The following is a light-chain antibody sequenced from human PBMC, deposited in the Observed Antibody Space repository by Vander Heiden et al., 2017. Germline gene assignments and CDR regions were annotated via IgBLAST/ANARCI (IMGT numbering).Light chain of an antibody. CDR2: DVS. CDR1: SSAVGGYNY. Sequence: QSALTQPRSVSVSPGQSVTISCTGTSSAVGGYNYVSWYQQHPGKAPKLMIYDVSKRPAGVPDRFSGSKAGNTASLTISGLQAEDEADYYCCSYAGSYTLVFGGGTKLTVL. V-gene: IGLV2-11*01. J-gene: IGLJ2*01. CDR3: CSYAGSYTLV.